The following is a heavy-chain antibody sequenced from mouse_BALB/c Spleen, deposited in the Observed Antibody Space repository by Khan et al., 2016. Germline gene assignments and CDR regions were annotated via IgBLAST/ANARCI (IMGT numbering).Heavy chain of an antibody. CDR2: INTETGEP. CDR3: ARYYAMDY. V-gene: IGHV9-2-1*01. CDR1: GYTFTDYS. Sequence: QRLLVQSGPELKKPGETVKISCKASGYTFTDYSMHWVKQAPGKGLKWMGWINTETGEPTYADDFKGRFAFSLETSASTAYLQINNLKNEDTATYFCARYYAMDYWGQGTSVTVSS. J-gene: IGHJ4*01.